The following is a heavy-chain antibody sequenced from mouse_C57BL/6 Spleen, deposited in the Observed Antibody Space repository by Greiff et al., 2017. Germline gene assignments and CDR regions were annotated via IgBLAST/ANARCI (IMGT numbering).Heavy chain of an antibody. Sequence: VQLQESGAELVKPGASVKISCKASGYAFSSYWMNWVKQRPGKGLEWIGQIYPGDGDTNYNGKFKGKATLTADKSSSTAYMQLSSLTSEGSAVYFCASITTVQGDYAMDYWGQGTSVTVSS. CDR1: GYAFSSYW. D-gene: IGHD1-1*01. CDR3: ASITTVQGDYAMDY. J-gene: IGHJ4*01. CDR2: IYPGDGDT. V-gene: IGHV1-80*01.